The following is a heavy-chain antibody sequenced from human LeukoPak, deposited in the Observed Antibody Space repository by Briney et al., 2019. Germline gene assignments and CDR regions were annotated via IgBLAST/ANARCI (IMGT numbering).Heavy chain of an antibody. CDR1: GYTFTSYG. J-gene: IGHJ3*02. D-gene: IGHD3-10*01. V-gene: IGHV1-18*01. CDR3: ATLSPGPDAFDI. Sequence: GASVKVSCKASGYTFTSYGINWVRQAPGQGLEWMGWISTYNGNTNYAQKFQGRVTMTEDTSTDTAYMELSSLRSEDTAVYYCATLSPGPDAFDIWGQGTMVTVSS. CDR2: ISTYNGNT.